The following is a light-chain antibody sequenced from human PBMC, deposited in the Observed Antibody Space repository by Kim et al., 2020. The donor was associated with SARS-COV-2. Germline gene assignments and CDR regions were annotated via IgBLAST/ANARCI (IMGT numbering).Light chain of an antibody. V-gene: IGKV1-39*01. CDR3: QQSYSTPFT. J-gene: IGKJ3*01. CDR1: QSIKTY. Sequence: AFVVDIVPITCRANQSIKTYFTWYQQKPGKAPKLLIYASFSLQSGVPSRLSGSGYGRDVNVTISSLQPEDFATYDCQQSYSTPFTFGHGTKLDIK. CDR2: ASF.